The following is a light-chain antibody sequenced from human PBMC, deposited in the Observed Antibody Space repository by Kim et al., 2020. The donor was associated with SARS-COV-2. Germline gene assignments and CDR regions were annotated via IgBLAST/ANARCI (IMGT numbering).Light chain of an antibody. Sequence: PGKTARITCGGNNIGSKSVHWYQQKPGQAPVLVIYYDSDRPSGIPERFSGSNSVNTATLTISRVEAGDEADYYCQVWDSSSDHRYVFGTGTKVTVL. CDR1: NIGSKS. CDR2: YDS. CDR3: QVWDSSSDHRYV. J-gene: IGLJ1*01. V-gene: IGLV3-21*04.